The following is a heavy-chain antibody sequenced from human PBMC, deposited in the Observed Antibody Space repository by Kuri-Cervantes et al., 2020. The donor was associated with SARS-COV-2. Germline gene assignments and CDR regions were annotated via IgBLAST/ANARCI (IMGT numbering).Heavy chain of an antibody. CDR3: ATGNPSYCGKGYLQL. V-gene: IGHV4-31*03. D-gene: IGHD1-26*01. Sequence: LRLSCSVSGGSISSGAYYCHWIRHRPGKGLEWIGNIDYNGVTYYNASLKSRVTISVDTSKNQSSLKLSYTTAADTAVYYCATGNPSYCGKGYLQLWGQGTLVTVSS. CDR2: IDYNGVT. J-gene: IGHJ1*01. CDR1: GGSISSGAYY.